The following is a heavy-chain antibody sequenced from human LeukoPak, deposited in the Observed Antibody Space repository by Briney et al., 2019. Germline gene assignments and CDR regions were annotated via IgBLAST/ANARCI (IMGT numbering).Heavy chain of an antibody. CDR3: ARIRYSSGWYAFDI. V-gene: IGHV2-70*11. Sequence: SGPTLVNPTRTLTLTYTFSGFSLSTSGMCVSWIRQPPGKALEWLARIDWDDDKYYSTSLETRLTISKDTSKNQVVLTMTNMDPVDTATYYCARIRYSSGWYAFDIWGQGTMVTVSS. CDR2: IDWDDDK. J-gene: IGHJ3*02. D-gene: IGHD6-19*01. CDR1: GFSLSTSGMC.